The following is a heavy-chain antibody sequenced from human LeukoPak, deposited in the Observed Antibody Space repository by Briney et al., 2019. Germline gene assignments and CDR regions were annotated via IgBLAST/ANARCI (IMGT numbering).Heavy chain of an antibody. J-gene: IGHJ4*02. V-gene: IGHV4-61*02. CDR1: GGSISSGPYL. D-gene: IGHD3-22*01. Sequence: SETLSLTCTVSGGSISSGPYLWGWLRQPAGKGLEWIGRFHTSGSTDYNPSLKSRVAISGDTSKNQFSLKLSSVTAADTAVYYCARDSSGYYYLFDYWGQGTLVTVSS. CDR2: FHTSGST. CDR3: ARDSSGYYYLFDY.